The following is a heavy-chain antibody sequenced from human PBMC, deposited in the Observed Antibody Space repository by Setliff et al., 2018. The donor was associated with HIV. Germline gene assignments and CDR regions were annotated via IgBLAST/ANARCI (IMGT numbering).Heavy chain of an antibody. CDR2: VSYSGTT. CDR1: SGPFSSRHY. J-gene: IGHJ4*02. V-gene: IGHV4-39*07. CDR3: ARDEFQRATIRGAFDY. D-gene: IGHD5-12*01. Sequence: SETLSLTCTVSSGPFSSRHYWGWIRQSPGKGLEWIGSVSYSGTTYYNPSLRSRVTLSVDTSKNQFSLILSSVTAADTAVYYCARDEFQRATIRGAFDYWGQGTLVTVSS.